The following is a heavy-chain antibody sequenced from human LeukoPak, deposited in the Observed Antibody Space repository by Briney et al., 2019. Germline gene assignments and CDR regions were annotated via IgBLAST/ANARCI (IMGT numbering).Heavy chain of an antibody. D-gene: IGHD3-16*02. CDR2: IKQEGSEK. CDR1: GFIFSNYW. Sequence: PGGSLRLSCAPSGFIFSNYWMSWVRQAPGKGLEWVANIKQEGSEKYYVDSVKGRFTMSRDNAKKSLYVQMNSLRVEDTAVYYCARGAYYDYVWGSYLFDYWGQGTLVTVSS. J-gene: IGHJ4*02. CDR3: ARGAYYDYVWGSYLFDY. V-gene: IGHV3-7*01.